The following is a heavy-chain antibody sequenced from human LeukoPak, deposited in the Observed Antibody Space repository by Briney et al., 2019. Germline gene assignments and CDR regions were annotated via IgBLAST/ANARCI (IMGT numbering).Heavy chain of an antibody. V-gene: IGHV3-15*01. J-gene: IGHJ2*01. CDR1: GFTFSNAW. D-gene: IGHD3-22*01. CDR2: IKSKTDGGTT. Sequence: KPGGSLRLSCAASGFTFSNAWMSWVRQAPGKGLEWVGRIKSKTDGGTTDYAAPVKGRFTISRDDSKNTLYLQMSSLKTEDTAVYYCTTAVTMIVVVTPRYFDLWGRGTLVTVSS. CDR3: TTAVTMIVVVTPRYFDL.